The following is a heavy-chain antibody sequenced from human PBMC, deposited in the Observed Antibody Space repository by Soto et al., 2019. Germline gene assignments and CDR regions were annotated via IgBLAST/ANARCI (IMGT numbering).Heavy chain of an antibody. Sequence: PGGSLRLSCAASGFTVSSKYMTWVRQAPGKGLEWVSLIQSGGTTYYADSVKGRFTISRDNSKNTLYLQMNSLRAEDTAVYYCAKDFSTAYYYGMDVWGQGTTVTGSS. CDR3: AKDFSTAYYYGMDV. D-gene: IGHD6-13*01. CDR1: GFTVSSKY. CDR2: IQSGGTT. J-gene: IGHJ6*02. V-gene: IGHV3-66*01.